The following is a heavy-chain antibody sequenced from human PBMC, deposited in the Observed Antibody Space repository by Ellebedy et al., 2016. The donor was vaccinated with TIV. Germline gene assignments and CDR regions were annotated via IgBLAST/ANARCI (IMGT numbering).Heavy chain of an antibody. J-gene: IGHJ5*02. CDR2: INHSGST. V-gene: IGHV4-34*01. CDR1: GGSFSGYY. Sequence: MPSETLSLTCAVYGGSFSGYYWSWIRKTPGKGLEWIGEINHSGSTNYHPSLKSRVTVSVDTSKNQFSLKLSAVTAADTAVYYCASRPHFWYGDHAGFDPWGQGTLVTVSS. CDR3: ASRPHFWYGDHAGFDP. D-gene: IGHD3-3*02.